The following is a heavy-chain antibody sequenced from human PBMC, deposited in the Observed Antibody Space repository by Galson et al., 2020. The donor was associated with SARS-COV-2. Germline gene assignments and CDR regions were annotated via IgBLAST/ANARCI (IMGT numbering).Heavy chain of an antibody. Sequence: SQTLSLTCAISGDSVSSNSAAWNWLRHSQSRGLEWLGRTYYRSLWSTDYAVSVKSRITITPDTSKNQFSLQLNSVPSEDTAIYDGAGRGAGAGSLHIWGQGTMVIVSS. J-gene: IGHJ3*02. CDR2: TYYRSLWST. CDR1: GDSVSSNSAA. CDR3: AGRGAGAGSLHI. D-gene: IGHD6-19*01. V-gene: IGHV6-1*01.